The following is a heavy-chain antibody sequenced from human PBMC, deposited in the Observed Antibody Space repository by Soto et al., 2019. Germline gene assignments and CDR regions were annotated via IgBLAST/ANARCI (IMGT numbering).Heavy chain of an antibody. D-gene: IGHD2-2*01. Sequence: QVQLVESGGGVVQPGRSLRLSWAASGFTFSSYGMHWVRQAPGKGLEWVAVISYDGSNKYYADSVKGRCTISRDNSKNTLYLQMNSLRAEDTAVYYCAKDIVLVPAAILGESYYYYGMDVWGQGTTVTVSS. CDR2: ISYDGSNK. CDR3: AKDIVLVPAAILGESYYYYGMDV. V-gene: IGHV3-30*18. CDR1: GFTFSSYG. J-gene: IGHJ6*02.